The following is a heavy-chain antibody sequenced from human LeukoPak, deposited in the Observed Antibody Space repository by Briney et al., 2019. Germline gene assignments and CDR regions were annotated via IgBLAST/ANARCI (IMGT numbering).Heavy chain of an antibody. CDR1: GYTFTGYY. D-gene: IGHD4-17*01. V-gene: IGHV1-2*06. CDR2: INPNTGGT. J-gene: IGHJ4*02. Sequence: ASVKVSCKASGYTFTGYYMHWVRQAPGQGLEWMGRINPNTGGTNYAQNLTGRVTMTRDTSISTAYMDLSRLRSDDTAVYYCARDEGSHYGDDFDYWGQGTLVTVSS. CDR3: ARDEGSHYGDDFDY.